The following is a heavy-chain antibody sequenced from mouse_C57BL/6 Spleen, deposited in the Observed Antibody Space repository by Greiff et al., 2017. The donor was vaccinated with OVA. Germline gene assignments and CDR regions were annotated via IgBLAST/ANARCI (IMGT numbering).Heavy chain of an antibody. CDR3: ASKGVYYYGPFAY. J-gene: IGHJ3*01. CDR1: GYSFTSYW. D-gene: IGHD1-1*01. CDR2: INPSNGGT. V-gene: IGHV1-53*01. Sequence: QVQLQQPGTELVKPGASVKLSCKASGYSFTSYWMHWVKQRPGQGLEWIGNINPSNGGTNYNEKFKSKATLTVDKSSSTAYMQLSSLTSEDSAVYYCASKGVYYYGPFAYWGQGTLVTVSA.